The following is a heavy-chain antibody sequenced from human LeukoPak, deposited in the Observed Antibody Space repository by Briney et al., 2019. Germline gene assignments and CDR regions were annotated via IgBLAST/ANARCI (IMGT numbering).Heavy chain of an antibody. V-gene: IGHV3-33*01. D-gene: IGHD2-21*01. Sequence: GGSLRLSCAASGFTFNTYGMHWVRQAPGKGLEWVAVIWFDGSYKYYPDSVKGRFTISRDNSKNTVYLQMNSLRAEDTAVYYCARDVVRGDEFYHYGMDVWGQGTAVTVSS. CDR3: ARDVVRGDEFYHYGMDV. CDR1: GFTFNTYG. CDR2: IWFDGSYK. J-gene: IGHJ6*02.